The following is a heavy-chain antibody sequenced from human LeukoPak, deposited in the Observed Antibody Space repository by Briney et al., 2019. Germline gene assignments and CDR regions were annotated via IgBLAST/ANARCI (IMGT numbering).Heavy chain of an antibody. V-gene: IGHV4-59*11. D-gene: IGHD3-22*01. CDR1: GASISSHY. J-gene: IGHJ4*02. CDR3: ARVRGYYDSSGYDY. CDR2: IYYSGST. Sequence: SSETLSLTCTVSGASISSHYWSWIRQPPGKGLEWIGYIYYSGSTNYNPALKSRVTISEDTSKNQISLKLSSVTAADTAVYYCARVRGYYDSSGYDYWGQGTLVTVSS.